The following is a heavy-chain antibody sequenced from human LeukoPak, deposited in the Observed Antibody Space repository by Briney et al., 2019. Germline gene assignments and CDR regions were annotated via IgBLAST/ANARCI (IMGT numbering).Heavy chain of an antibody. J-gene: IGHJ4*02. V-gene: IGHV3-30-3*01. CDR2: ISYDGTNK. CDR3: ARVTYGDYY. D-gene: IGHD4-17*01. CDR1: GFTFSSYA. Sequence: GRSLRLSCAASGFTFSSYAMHWVRQAPGKGLEWVALISYDGTNKYYADSVKGRFTISRDNSKNTLYLQMNSLRAEDTAVYYCARVTYGDYYWGQGTLVTVSS.